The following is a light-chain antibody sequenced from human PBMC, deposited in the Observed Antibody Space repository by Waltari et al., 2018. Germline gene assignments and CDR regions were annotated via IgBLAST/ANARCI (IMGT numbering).Light chain of an antibody. J-gene: IGLJ6*01. Sequence: QPVLTQSPSASASLGASVKPTCTLSSGHSSYAIAWHQQQQGKAPRYLMRLNSVGSHTKGDGIPDRFSGSSSGAERYLTISNLQSEDEADYYCQTWTAGIHVFGSGTKLTVL. CDR1: SGHSSYA. CDR2: LNSVGSH. V-gene: IGLV4-69*01. CDR3: QTWTAGIHV.